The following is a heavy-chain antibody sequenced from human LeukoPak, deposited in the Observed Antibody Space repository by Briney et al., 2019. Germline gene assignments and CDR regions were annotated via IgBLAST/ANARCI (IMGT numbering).Heavy chain of an antibody. Sequence: SETLSLTCTVSGGSISSSSYYWGWIRQPPGKGLEWIGSIYYSGSTYYNPSLKSRVTMSVDTSRNQFSLKLSSVTAADTAVYYCARDRGTWNDDGFDYWGQGTLVTVSS. J-gene: IGHJ4*02. V-gene: IGHV4-39*07. D-gene: IGHD1-1*01. CDR1: GGSISSSSYY. CDR2: IYYSGST. CDR3: ARDRGTWNDDGFDY.